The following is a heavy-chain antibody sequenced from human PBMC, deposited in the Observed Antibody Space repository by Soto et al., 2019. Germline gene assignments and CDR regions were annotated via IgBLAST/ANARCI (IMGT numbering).Heavy chain of an antibody. CDR3: AIVYCTHGVCYEGGYYYYYGVDV. CDR1: GGTFRSYA. D-gene: IGHD2-8*01. V-gene: IGHV1-69*01. Sequence: QVQLVQSGAEVKKPGSSVKVSCKASGGTFRSYAISWVRQAPGQGLEWMGGIIPIFGTANYAQKFQGRVTMTADESTSAAYMELRSLRAEDTAVYYCAIVYCTHGVCYEGGYYYYYGVDVWGQATTVTVSS. CDR2: IIPIFGTA. J-gene: IGHJ6*02.